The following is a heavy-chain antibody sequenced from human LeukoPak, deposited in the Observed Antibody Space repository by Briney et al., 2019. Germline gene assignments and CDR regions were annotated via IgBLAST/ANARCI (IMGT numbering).Heavy chain of an antibody. CDR1: GYSIRRNNW. J-gene: IGHJ4*02. CDR2: VYYSGSN. D-gene: IGHD1-26*01. V-gene: IGHV4-28*01. CDR3: ARKMEAAGATAGSVDY. Sequence: SDTLSLTCAVSGYSIRRNNWWGWIRQPPGKGLEWIGYVYYSGSNFYNPSLESRVTMSADTSKNKFSLKLRSVTAVDTAVYYCARKMEAAGATAGSVDYWGQGILVTVSS.